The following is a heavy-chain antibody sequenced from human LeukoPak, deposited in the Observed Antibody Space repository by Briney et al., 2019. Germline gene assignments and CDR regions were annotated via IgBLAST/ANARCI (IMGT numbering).Heavy chain of an antibody. J-gene: IGHJ4*02. D-gene: IGHD3-10*01. V-gene: IGHV1-18*01. CDR2: ISAYNGNT. Sequence: ASVKVSCKASGYTFKNFGFTWVRQAPGQGLEWLGWISAYNGNTKYAQNVQDRVTMTTDSSTSTAFLEMRSLGPDDTALYYCARDVFVMGRGPIGFWGQGTLVSVSS. CDR3: ARDVFVMGRGPIGF. CDR1: GYTFKNFG.